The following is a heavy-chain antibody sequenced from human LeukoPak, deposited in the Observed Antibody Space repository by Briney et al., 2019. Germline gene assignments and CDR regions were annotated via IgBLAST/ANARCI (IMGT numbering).Heavy chain of an antibody. CDR3: ARTKITMIVVSEHDAFDI. D-gene: IGHD3-22*01. Sequence: SETLSLTCTVSGGSISSGSYYWSWIRQPAGKGLEWIGRIYTSGSTNYNTSLKSRVTISVDTSKNQFSLKLSSVTAADTAVYYCARTKITMIVVSEHDAFDIWGQGTMVTVSS. V-gene: IGHV4-61*02. J-gene: IGHJ3*02. CDR1: GGSISSGSYY. CDR2: IYTSGST.